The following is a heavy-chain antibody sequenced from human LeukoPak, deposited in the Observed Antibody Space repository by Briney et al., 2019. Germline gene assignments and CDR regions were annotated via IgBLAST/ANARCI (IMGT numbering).Heavy chain of an antibody. CDR1: GYTFTGYY. CDR2: INSITGGT. CDR3: ASWARAAADHDY. Sequence: GASVKVSCKASGYTFTGYYMHWVRQTPGQGLEWMGQINSITGGTNYAQKFQGRVTMTRNTSISTAYMDLSRLRSDDTAVYYCASWARAAADHDYWGQGTLVTVSS. J-gene: IGHJ4*02. D-gene: IGHD6-13*01. V-gene: IGHV1-2*06.